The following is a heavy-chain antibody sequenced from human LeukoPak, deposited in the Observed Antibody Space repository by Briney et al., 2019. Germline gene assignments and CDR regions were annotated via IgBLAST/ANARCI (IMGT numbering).Heavy chain of an antibody. V-gene: IGHV1-8*02. CDR2: MNPNSGNT. CDR1: GYTFTGYY. D-gene: IGHD2-2*01. J-gene: IGHJ4*02. Sequence: ASVKVSFKASGYTFTGYYMHWVRQAPGQGLEWMGLMNPNSGNTGYAQKFQGRVAMTRNTSISTAYMELSSLRSEDTAVYYCARVAGRYCSSTSCYGGGQFDYWGQGTLVTVSS. CDR3: ARVAGRYCSSTSCYGGGQFDY.